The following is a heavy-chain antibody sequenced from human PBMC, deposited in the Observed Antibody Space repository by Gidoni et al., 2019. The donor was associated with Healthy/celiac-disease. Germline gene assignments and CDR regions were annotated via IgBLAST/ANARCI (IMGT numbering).Heavy chain of an antibody. CDR1: GGSISSSSYY. D-gene: IGHD3-22*01. V-gene: IGHV4-39*01. J-gene: IGHJ3*02. Sequence: QLQLQESGPGLVKPSETLSLTCTVSGGSISSSSYYWGWIRQPPGKGLEWIGSSYYSGSTYYNPSLKSRVTISVDTSKNQFSLKLSSVTAADTAVYYCARRYYDSKRSRVRGAFDIWGQGTMVTVSS. CDR2: SYYSGST. CDR3: ARRYYDSKRSRVRGAFDI.